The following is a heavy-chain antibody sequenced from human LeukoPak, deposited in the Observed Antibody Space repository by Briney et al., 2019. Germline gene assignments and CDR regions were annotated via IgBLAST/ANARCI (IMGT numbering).Heavy chain of an antibody. CDR1: GGSISHYY. J-gene: IGHJ6*02. Sequence: PSETLSLTCTVTGGSISHYYWSWIRQSPGKGLEWIGYIYYSGTTNYNPSLKSRVTISVDTSRNQFSLQLRSVTAADTAVYYCAREDPQTTVPEGMDVWGQGTTVIVSS. D-gene: IGHD4-17*01. CDR3: AREDPQTTVPEGMDV. CDR2: IYYSGTT. V-gene: IGHV4-59*01.